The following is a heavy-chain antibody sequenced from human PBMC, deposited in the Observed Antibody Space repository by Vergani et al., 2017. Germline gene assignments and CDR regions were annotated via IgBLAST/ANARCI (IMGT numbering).Heavy chain of an antibody. CDR1: GDSISSGVYY. V-gene: IGHV4-31*03. J-gene: IGHJ4*02. CDR3: ARMGGYDEGDAFQIGYFDS. CDR2: IYSTGST. D-gene: IGHD3-22*01. Sequence: QVQLQESGPGLVKPSQTLSLTCSVSGDSISSGVYYWNWIRQPPGKGLEWIGYIYSTGSTYHNPSLRRRINMSVDTSKNQFSLKLNSVTAADTAMYYCARMGGYDEGDAFQIGYFDSWGPGILVTVSS.